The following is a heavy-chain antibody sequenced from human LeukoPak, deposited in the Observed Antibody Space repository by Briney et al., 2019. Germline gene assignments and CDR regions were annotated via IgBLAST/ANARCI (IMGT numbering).Heavy chain of an antibody. CDR1: GFTFSSCG. CDR2: ISYDGSNK. Sequence: GRSLRLSCAASGFTFSSCGMHGVRQAPGKGLEWVAVISYDGSNKYYAGSVKGRFTISRDNSKSTLYLQMNSLRAEDTAVYYCARVRPGSNYVDFDYWGQGTLVTVSS. V-gene: IGHV3-33*05. D-gene: IGHD4-11*01. CDR3: ARVRPGSNYVDFDY. J-gene: IGHJ4*02.